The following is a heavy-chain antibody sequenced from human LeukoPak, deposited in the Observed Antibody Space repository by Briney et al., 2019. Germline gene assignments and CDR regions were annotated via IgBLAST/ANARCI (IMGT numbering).Heavy chain of an antibody. D-gene: IGHD3-22*01. J-gene: IGHJ4*02. Sequence: SETLSLTCTVSGGSISSYYWSWIRQPPGKGLEWIGSISYSGSTYYNPSLKSRVTISVDTSKNQFSLKLSSVTAADTAVYYCARLDDSSGYLHWGQGTLVTVSS. V-gene: IGHV4-59*04. CDR1: GGSISSYY. CDR3: ARLDDSSGYLH. CDR2: ISYSGST.